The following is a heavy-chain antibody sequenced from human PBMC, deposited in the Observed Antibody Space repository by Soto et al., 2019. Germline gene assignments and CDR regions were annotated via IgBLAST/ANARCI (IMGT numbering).Heavy chain of an antibody. CDR3: GRDGALGDTAVVDS. CDR2: IWYDGSNK. J-gene: IGHJ4*02. Sequence: QVQLVESGGGVVQPGKSLRLSCTASGFTFSTYGMHWVRQAPGKGLEWVAVIWYDGSNKYHGDSLKGRFTISRDNSKNNLYLQMNNLRAKDTAVYYCGRDGALGDTAVVDSWGQGTLVTVSS. D-gene: IGHD5-18*01. CDR1: GFTFSTYG. V-gene: IGHV3-33*01.